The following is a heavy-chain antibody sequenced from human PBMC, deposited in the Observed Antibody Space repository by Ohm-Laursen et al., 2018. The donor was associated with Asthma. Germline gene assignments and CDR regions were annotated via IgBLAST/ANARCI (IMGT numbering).Heavy chain of an antibody. Sequence: SLRLSCAASGFTFSSYAMSWVRQAPGKGLEWVSAISGSGGSTYYADSVKGRFTISRDNSKNTLYLQMNSLRAEDTAVYYCAQDSSSYSNWFDPWGQGTTVTVSS. J-gene: IGHJ5*01. D-gene: IGHD6-13*01. CDR2: ISGSGGST. V-gene: IGHV3-23*01. CDR3: AQDSSSYSNWFDP. CDR1: GFTFSSYA.